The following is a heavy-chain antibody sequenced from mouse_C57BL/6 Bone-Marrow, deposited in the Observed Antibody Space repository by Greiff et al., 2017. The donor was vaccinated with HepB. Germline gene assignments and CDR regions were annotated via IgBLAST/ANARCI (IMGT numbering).Heavy chain of an antibody. CDR1: GFNIKDYY. CDR2: IDPEDGDT. J-gene: IGHJ1*03. Sequence: EVQLVESGAELVRPGASVKLSCTASGFNIKDYYMHWVKQRPEQGLEWIGRIDPEDGDTEYAPKFQGQATMTADTSSNTAYLQLSSLTSEDTAVYYCTFYYGSSTPYWYFDVWGTGTTVTVSS. V-gene: IGHV14-1*01. D-gene: IGHD1-1*01. CDR3: TFYYGSSTPYWYFDV.